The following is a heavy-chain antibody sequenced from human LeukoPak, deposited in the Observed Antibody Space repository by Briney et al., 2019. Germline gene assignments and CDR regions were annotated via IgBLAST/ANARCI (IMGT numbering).Heavy chain of an antibody. CDR1: GYSFCSFG. CDR3: ARGGYYGSGSFPDY. J-gene: IGHJ4*02. V-gene: IGHV1-18*01. CDR2: ISTYNGDA. Sequence: ASVTLSCTASGYSFCSFGINWVRQAPGQGLEWMGWISTYNGDASYAQTLQGRVTMTTDTSTSTAYMDLRSLRSDDTAVYYCARGGYYGSGSFPDYWGQGTLITVSS. D-gene: IGHD3-10*01.